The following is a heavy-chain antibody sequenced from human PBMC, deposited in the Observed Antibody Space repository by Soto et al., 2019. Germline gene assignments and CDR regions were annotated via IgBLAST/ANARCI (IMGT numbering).Heavy chain of an antibody. V-gene: IGHV3-21*06. CDR3: ARDGLTFGGD. D-gene: IGHD3-16*01. J-gene: IGHJ4*02. CDR2: ISSSSAYI. CDR1: GFTFGSFT. Sequence: EVHLVEAGGGLVKPGESLTLSCAASGFTFGSFTLNWVRQAPGKGLEWVSSISSSSAYIYYAESVKGRFTISRDNARSTLYLQMNSLRLDDTAVYFCARDGLTFGGDWGQGTLVGVSS.